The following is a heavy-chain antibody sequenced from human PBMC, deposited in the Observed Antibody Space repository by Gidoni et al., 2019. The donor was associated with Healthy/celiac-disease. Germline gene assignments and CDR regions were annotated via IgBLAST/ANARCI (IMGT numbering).Heavy chain of an antibody. CDR2: ISGSGGST. CDR3: AKAEYYDFWSGYYEDY. D-gene: IGHD3-3*01. V-gene: IGHV3-23*01. Sequence: EVQLLESGGGLVQPGGSLRLSCAASGFTFSSYAMGWVRQAPGKGLEWVSAISGSGGSTYYADSVKGRFTISRDNSKNTLYLQMNSLRAEDTAVYYCAKAEYYDFWSGYYEDYWGQGTLVTVSS. J-gene: IGHJ4*02. CDR1: GFTFSSYA.